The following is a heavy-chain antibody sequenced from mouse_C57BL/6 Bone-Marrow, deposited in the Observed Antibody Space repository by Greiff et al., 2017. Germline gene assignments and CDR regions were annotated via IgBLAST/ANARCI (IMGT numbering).Heavy chain of an antibody. CDR1: GYTFTDYY. Sequence: EVKLQQSGPELVKPGASVKISCKASGYTFTDYYMNWVKQSHGKSLEWIGDIYPNNGGTSYNQKLKGKATVTVDKSSSTAYMELRSLTSEDSAVYYCAKDYDSRSWYFDFWGQGTILTVSS. CDR2: IYPNNGGT. CDR3: AKDYDSRSWYFDF. J-gene: IGHJ2*01. D-gene: IGHD2-4*01. V-gene: IGHV1-26*01.